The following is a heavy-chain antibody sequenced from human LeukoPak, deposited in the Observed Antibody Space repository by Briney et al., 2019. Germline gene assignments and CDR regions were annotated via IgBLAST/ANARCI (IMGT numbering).Heavy chain of an antibody. D-gene: IGHD3-10*01. V-gene: IGHV4-59*12. J-gene: IGHJ5*02. CDR3: ARDLPRGVIRNH. Sequence: SETLSLTCTVSGGSISSYYWSWIRQPPGKGLEWIGYIYYSGKTKYNPSLKSRVTISVDTSKNQFSLKLSSVTAADTAVYYCARDLPRGVIRNHWGQGTLVTVSS. CDR2: IYYSGKT. CDR1: GGSISSYY.